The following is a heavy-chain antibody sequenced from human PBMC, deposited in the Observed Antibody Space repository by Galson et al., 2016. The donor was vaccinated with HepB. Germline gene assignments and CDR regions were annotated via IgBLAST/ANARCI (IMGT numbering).Heavy chain of an antibody. D-gene: IGHD2-21*01. CDR3: VARKVRDFILVEY. J-gene: IGHJ4*02. Sequence: SLRLSCAASGFNVSSYALHWVRQAPGKGQEYFSGISSVAGTTYYVDSVRGRFTISRDNSKNTLSGQMNSLRDEDTAVYFCVARKVRDFILVEYWGQGTLVTVSS. CDR2: ISSVAGTT. V-gene: IGHV3-64*05. CDR1: GFNVSSYA.